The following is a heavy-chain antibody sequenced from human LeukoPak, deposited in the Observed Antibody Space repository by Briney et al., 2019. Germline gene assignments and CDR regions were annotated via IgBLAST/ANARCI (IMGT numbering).Heavy chain of an antibody. J-gene: IGHJ4*02. CDR1: GYSISSGYY. V-gene: IGHV4-38-2*01. CDR2: IFHSGST. Sequence: SETLSLTCAVSGYSISSGYYWGWIRQPPGKGLEWIGSIFHSGSTYYNPSLKSRVNMSVDTSKNQISLKLSSVTAADTAVYYCAIPWLGYWGQGTLVTVSS. CDR3: AIPWLGY. D-gene: IGHD3-9*01.